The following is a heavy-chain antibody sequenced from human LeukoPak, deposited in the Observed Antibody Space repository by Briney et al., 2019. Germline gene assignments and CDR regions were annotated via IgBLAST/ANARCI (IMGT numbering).Heavy chain of an antibody. Sequence: SETLSLTCIVSGGSISSNSYYWGWIRQPPGKGLEWIGDISYSGSAYYNPSLKSRVTISVDASKNQFSLKLSSVTATDTAVYYCASGGSSSWYRWFDPWGQGTLVTVSS. CDR2: ISYSGSA. J-gene: IGHJ5*02. CDR3: ASGGSSSWYRWFDP. V-gene: IGHV4-39*01. CDR1: GGSISSNSYY. D-gene: IGHD6-13*01.